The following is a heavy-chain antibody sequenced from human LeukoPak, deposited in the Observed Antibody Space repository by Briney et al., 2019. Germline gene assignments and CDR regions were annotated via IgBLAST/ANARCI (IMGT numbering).Heavy chain of an antibody. Sequence: GGSLRLSCAASGFTFSSYAMHWVRQAPGKGLEWAAVISYDGSNKYYADSVKGRFTISRDNSKNTLYLQMNSLRAEDTAVYYCARDVSGVGAFDIWGQGTVVTVSS. CDR1: GFTFSSYA. D-gene: IGHD3-10*01. CDR2: ISYDGSNK. J-gene: IGHJ3*02. V-gene: IGHV3-30-3*01. CDR3: ARDVSGVGAFDI.